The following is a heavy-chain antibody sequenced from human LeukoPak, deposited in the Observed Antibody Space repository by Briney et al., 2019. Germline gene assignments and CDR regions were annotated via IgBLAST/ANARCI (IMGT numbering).Heavy chain of an antibody. CDR3: ARELYGSGSWAPNYFDY. J-gene: IGHJ4*02. CDR2: MNPNSGNT. V-gene: IGHV1-8*03. D-gene: IGHD3-10*01. CDR1: GYTFTGYY. Sequence: ASVKVSCKASGYTFTGYYMHWVRQAPGQGLEWMGWMNPNSGNTGYAQKFQGRVTITRNTSISTAYMELSSLRSEDTAVYYCARELYGSGSWAPNYFDYWGQGTLVTVSS.